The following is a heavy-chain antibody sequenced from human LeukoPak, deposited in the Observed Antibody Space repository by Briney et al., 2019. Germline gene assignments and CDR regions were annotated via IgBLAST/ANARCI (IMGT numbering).Heavy chain of an antibody. J-gene: IGHJ6*02. V-gene: IGHV4-31*03. Sequence: PSETLSLTCIVSGGSISSGGYYWSWLRQHPGKGLEWIGYIYYSGSTYYNPSLKSRVTISVDTSKNQFSLKLGSVTAADTAVYYCARVPTFWSGYYSGGPGYYYYGMDVWGQGTTVTVSS. CDR3: ARVPTFWSGYYSGGPGYYYYGMDV. CDR2: IYYSGST. D-gene: IGHD3-3*01. CDR1: GGSISSGGYY.